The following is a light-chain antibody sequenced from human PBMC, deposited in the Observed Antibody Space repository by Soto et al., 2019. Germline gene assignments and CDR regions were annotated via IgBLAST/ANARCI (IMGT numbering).Light chain of an antibody. V-gene: IGKV1-9*01. CDR3: QQYNSFPWT. Sequence: DIQMTQSPSTLSASVGDRVTITCRASQGISSYLAWYQQKPGKAPKLLIYAASTLQSGVPSRFSGSGSGTELTPAISRLQPDDFAAYYCQQYNSFPWTFGQGTKVDIK. CDR2: AAS. J-gene: IGKJ1*01. CDR1: QGISSY.